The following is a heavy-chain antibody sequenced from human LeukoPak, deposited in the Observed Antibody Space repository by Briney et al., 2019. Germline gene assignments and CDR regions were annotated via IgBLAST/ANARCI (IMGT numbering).Heavy chain of an antibody. CDR3: ARHYGP. V-gene: IGHV4-39*01. J-gene: IGHJ5*02. CDR1: GGSLRGYY. CDR2: IYDSGST. D-gene: IGHD3-10*01. Sequence: SETLSLTCAVYGGSLRGYYWGWIRQPPGKGLEWIGSIYDSGSTYYNPSLKSRVTISVDTSKNQFSLKLNSVTAADTAVYYCARHYGPWGQGTLVTVSS.